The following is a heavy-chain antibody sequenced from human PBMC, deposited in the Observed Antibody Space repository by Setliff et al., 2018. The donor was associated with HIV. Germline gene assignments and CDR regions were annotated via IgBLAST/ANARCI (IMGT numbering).Heavy chain of an antibody. CDR3: ARGALQDGTGSYYEGFDY. J-gene: IGHJ4*02. CDR1: GGSISSGSYY. CDR2: IYTSEST. V-gene: IGHV4-61*09. Sequence: SEPLSLTCTVSGGSISSGSYYWSWIRQPAGKGLEWIGHIYTSESTNYNPSLKSRVTISVDTSKNQFSLKLSSVTAADTAVYYCARGALQDGTGSYYEGFDYWGQGTLVTVSS. D-gene: IGHD1-26*01.